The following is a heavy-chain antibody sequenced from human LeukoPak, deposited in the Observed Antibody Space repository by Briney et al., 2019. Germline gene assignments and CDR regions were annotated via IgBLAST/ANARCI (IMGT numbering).Heavy chain of an antibody. CDR3: ARGGSRITMVRGVITRPGYYFDY. CDR2: IYYSGST. CDR1: GGSISSSSYY. J-gene: IGHJ4*02. V-gene: IGHV4-39*01. D-gene: IGHD3-10*01. Sequence: SETLSLTCTVSGGSISSSSYYWGWIRQPPGRGLEWIGSIYYSGSTYYNPSLKSRVTISVDTSKNQFSLKLSSVTAADTAVYYCARGGSRITMVRGVITRPGYYFDYWGQGTLVTVSS.